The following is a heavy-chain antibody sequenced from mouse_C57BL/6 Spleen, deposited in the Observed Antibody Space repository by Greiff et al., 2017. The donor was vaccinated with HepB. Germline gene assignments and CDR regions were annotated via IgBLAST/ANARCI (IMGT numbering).Heavy chain of an antibody. CDR1: GFTFSSYG. Sequence: DVKLVESGGDLVKPGGSLKLSCAASGFTFSSYGMSWVRQTPDKRLEWVATISSGGSYTYYPDSVKGRFTISRDNAKNTLYLQMSSLKSEDTAMYYCARRGTTGDWFAYWGQGTLVTVSA. CDR2: ISSGGSYT. D-gene: IGHD1-1*01. CDR3: ARRGTTGDWFAY. V-gene: IGHV5-6*02. J-gene: IGHJ3*01.